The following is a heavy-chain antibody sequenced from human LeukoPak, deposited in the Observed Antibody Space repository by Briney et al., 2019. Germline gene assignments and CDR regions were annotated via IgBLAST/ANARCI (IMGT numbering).Heavy chain of an antibody. J-gene: IGHJ4*02. D-gene: IGHD3-22*01. CDR3: AKGTYYYDSSGYYSLFDY. V-gene: IGHV3-23*01. CDR2: ISGSGGST. CDR1: GFTFSSYA. Sequence: GGSLRLSCAASGFTFSSYAMSWVRQAPGKGLEWVSAISGSGGSTYYADSVKGRFTISRDNSKNTLYLQMNSLRAEDTAVYYCAKGTYYYDSSGYYSLFDYWGQGTLVTVSS.